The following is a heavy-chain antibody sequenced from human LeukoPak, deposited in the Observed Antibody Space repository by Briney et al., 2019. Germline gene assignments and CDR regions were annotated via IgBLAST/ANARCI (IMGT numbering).Heavy chain of an antibody. CDR2: IKEDGGEK. V-gene: IGHV3-7*01. CDR3: ASGRQLGY. Sequence: GGSLSLSCAASGFTFSNYWMSWVRQAPGKGLEWVANIKEDGGEKYYVDSVKGRFTIYRDNARNSLYLQMNSLRAEDTAVYYCASGRQLGYWGQGTLVTVSS. J-gene: IGHJ4*02. CDR1: GFTFSNYW. D-gene: IGHD6-13*01.